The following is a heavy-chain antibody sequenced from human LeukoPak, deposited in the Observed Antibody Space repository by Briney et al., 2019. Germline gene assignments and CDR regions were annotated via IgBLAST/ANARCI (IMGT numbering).Heavy chain of an antibody. CDR2: INYSGST. V-gene: IGHV4-34*01. CDR1: GGSFSGYY. J-gene: IGHJ3*02. CDR3: AREGFGESHDAFDI. Sequence: PSETLSLTCAVYGGSFSGYYWSWIRQPPGKGLEWIGEINYSGSTNYNPSLKSRVTISVDTSKNQFSLKLSSVTAADTAVYYCAREGFGESHDAFDIWGQGTMVTVSS. D-gene: IGHD3-10*01.